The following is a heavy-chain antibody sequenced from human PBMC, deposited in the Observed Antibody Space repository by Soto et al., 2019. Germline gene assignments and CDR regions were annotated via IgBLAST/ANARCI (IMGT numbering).Heavy chain of an antibody. CDR1: GGSISSGGYY. CDR2: IYYSGST. CDR3: AREIVGARSYYYYYGMDV. D-gene: IGHD1-26*01. V-gene: IGHV4-31*03. J-gene: IGHJ6*02. Sequence: LSLTCTVSGGSISSGGYYWSWIRQHPGKGLEWIGYIYYSGSTYYNPSLKSRVTISVDTSKNQFSLKLSSVTAADTAVYYCAREIVGARSYYYYYGMDVWGQGTTVTVSS.